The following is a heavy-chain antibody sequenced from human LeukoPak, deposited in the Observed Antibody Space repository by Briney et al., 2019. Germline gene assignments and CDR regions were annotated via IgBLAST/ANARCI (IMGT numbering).Heavy chain of an antibody. CDR3: ARDSIRSGFWLDP. J-gene: IGHJ5*02. D-gene: IGHD3-22*01. V-gene: IGHV3-7*01. CDR2: IKQDGSEK. CDR1: GFTFSSYW. Sequence: GGSLRLSCAASGFTFSSYWMSWVRQAPGKGLEWVANIKQDGSEKYYVDSVKGRFTISRDNAKNSLYLQMNSLRAEDTAVYYCARDSIRSGFWLDPWGQGTLVTVSS.